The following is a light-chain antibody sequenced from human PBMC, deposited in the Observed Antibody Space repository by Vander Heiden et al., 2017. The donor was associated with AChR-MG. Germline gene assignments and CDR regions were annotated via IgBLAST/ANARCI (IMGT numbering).Light chain of an antibody. CDR3: SSYTSSSTAV. V-gene: IGLV2-14*01. CDR2: EVS. CDR1: SSDVGGYNY. J-gene: IGLJ7*01. Sequence: QSALTQPASLSGSPGPSITISCTGTSSDVGGYNYVSWYQQHPGKAPKLMIYEVSNRPSGVSNRFSGSKSGNTASLTISGLQAEDEADYYCSSYTSSSTAVFGGGTQLTVL.